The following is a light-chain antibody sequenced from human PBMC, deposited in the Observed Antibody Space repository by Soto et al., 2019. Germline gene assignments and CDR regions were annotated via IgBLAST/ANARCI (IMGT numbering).Light chain of an antibody. Sequence: QTVVSHEPSFSVSPGETVTLTCGLTSASVLTSYYPSWYQQTPGQAPRTLIYSTNIRSSGVPDRFSGSILGNKAALTITGAQADDESDYYCALYVGSGTVVFGGGTKVTVL. CDR3: ALYVGSGTVV. CDR2: STN. CDR1: SASVLTSYY. J-gene: IGLJ2*01. V-gene: IGLV8-61*01.